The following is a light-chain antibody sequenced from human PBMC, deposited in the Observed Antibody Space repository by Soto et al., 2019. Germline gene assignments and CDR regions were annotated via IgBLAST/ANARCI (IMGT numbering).Light chain of an antibody. CDR1: RYINR. CDR2: KAS. J-gene: IGKJ2*01. V-gene: IGKV1-5*03. CDR3: QQYHSYPYT. Sequence: DVQMTQSPYPLSASVGDSVTISCRASRYINRLAWYQLKPGRAPKLLIYKASNFDSGVPSRFSGGASGIEFSLTISSLQPDDFATYYCQQYHSYPYTFGQGTKLQIK.